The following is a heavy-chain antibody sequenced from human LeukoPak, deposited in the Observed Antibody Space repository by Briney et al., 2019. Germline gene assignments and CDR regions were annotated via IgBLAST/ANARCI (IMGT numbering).Heavy chain of an antibody. CDR3: TRDANHYGGMDV. V-gene: IGHV3-74*01. Sequence: PGGSLRLSCAVSGITVSKYWMHWVRQVPGKGLVWVSRIHSDGSTTDYADSVKVRFTITRDSAKNTLYLEMNSLRVEDTAVYYCTRDANHYGGMDVWGQGTTVTVSS. CDR2: IHSDGSTT. J-gene: IGHJ6*02. CDR1: GITVSKYW.